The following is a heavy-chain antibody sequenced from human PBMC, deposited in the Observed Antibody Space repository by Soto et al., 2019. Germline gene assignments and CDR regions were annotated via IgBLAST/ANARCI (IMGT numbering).Heavy chain of an antibody. J-gene: IGHJ6*02. V-gene: IGHV1-69*01. CDR3: ASVGYSGYDLVGKYYYSGMDV. CDR1: GGTFSSYA. CDR2: IIPIFGTA. Sequence: QVQLVQSGAEVKKPGSSVKVSCKASGGTFSSYAISWVRQAPGQGLEWMGGIIPIFGTANYAQKFQGRVTSTADESTSTDYMELSSLRSEDTAVYYCASVGYSGYDLVGKYYYSGMDVWGQGTTVTVSS. D-gene: IGHD5-12*01.